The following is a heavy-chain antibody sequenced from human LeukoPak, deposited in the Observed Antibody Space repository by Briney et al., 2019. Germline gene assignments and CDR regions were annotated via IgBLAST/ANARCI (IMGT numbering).Heavy chain of an antibody. CDR3: ARYSGIAAAGHY. Sequence: PGGSLRLSCVASGFTFSTYGMSWVRQAPGKGLEWVSAISGSGGSTYYADSVKGRFTISRDNSKNTLYLQMNSLRAEDTAVYYCARYSGIAAAGHYWGQGTLVTVSS. V-gene: IGHV3-23*01. D-gene: IGHD6-13*01. J-gene: IGHJ4*02. CDR2: ISGSGGST. CDR1: GFTFSTYG.